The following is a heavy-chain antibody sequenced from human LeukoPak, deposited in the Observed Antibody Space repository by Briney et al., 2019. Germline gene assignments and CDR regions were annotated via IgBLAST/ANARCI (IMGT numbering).Heavy chain of an antibody. V-gene: IGHV4-4*07. D-gene: IGHD7-27*01. CDR1: GGSISSFY. CDR2: IYSGGST. CDR3: ARRFNWGQPSFDY. J-gene: IGHJ4*02. Sequence: SETLSLTCTVSGGSISSFYWSWIRQPAGKGLQWVGHIYSGGSTNFNPSLKSRIPMSVATSKTQFSLKLTSVTAAATAVYYCARRFNWGQPSFDYWGLGTLVTVSS.